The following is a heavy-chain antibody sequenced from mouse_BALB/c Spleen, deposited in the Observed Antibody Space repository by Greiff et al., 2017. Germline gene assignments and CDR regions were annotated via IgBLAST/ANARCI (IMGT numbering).Heavy chain of an antibody. CDR1: GFTFSSYG. J-gene: IGHJ2*01. CDR3: ARDEDWEGYFDY. D-gene: IGHD4-1*01. Sequence: EVQRVESGGGLVQPGGSLKLSCAASGFTFSSYGMSWVRQTPDKRLELVATINSNGGSTYYPDSVKGRFTISRDNAKNTLYLQMSSLKSEDTAMYYCARDEDWEGYFDYWGQGTTLTVSS. V-gene: IGHV5-6-3*01. CDR2: INSNGGST.